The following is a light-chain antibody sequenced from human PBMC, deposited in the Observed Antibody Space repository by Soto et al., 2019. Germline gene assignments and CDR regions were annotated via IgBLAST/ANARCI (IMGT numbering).Light chain of an antibody. V-gene: IGKV3-20*01. CDR1: QSVSSSY. Sequence: EIGLTQSPGTLSLSPGERATLSCRASQSVSSSYLAWYQQKPGQAPSLLIYGASSRATGIPARFSGSGSGRDFTLTISRLEPEDFAVYYCQQYGSSSWTFGQGTKVEIK. CDR2: GAS. CDR3: QQYGSSSWT. J-gene: IGKJ1*01.